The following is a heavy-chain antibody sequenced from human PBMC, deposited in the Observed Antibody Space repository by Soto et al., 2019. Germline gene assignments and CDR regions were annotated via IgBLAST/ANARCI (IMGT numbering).Heavy chain of an antibody. V-gene: IGHV1-69*02. D-gene: IGHD1-7*01. Sequence: SVKVSCKASGGTFSSYTISWVRQAPGQGLEWMGRIIPILGIANYAQKFQGRVTITADKSTSTAYMELSSLRSEDTAVYYCARVSKLRKQKRYAFDIWGQGTMVTVSS. CDR1: GGTFSSYT. CDR3: ARVSKLRKQKRYAFDI. J-gene: IGHJ3*02. CDR2: IIPILGIA.